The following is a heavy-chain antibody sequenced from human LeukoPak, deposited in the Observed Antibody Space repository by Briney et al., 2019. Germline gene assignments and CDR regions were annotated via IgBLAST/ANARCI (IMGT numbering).Heavy chain of an antibody. CDR1: GGSISSNNYY. D-gene: IGHD6-19*01. Sequence: PSETLSLTCTVSGGSISSNNYYWGWIRQPPGKGLEWIGSVHYSGSSYYNPPLKSRVTISVDTSKNQFSLKLSSVTAADTAVYYCARFSGFKGYYWGQGTLVTVSS. CDR2: VHYSGSS. CDR3: ARFSGFKGYY. V-gene: IGHV4-39*07. J-gene: IGHJ4*02.